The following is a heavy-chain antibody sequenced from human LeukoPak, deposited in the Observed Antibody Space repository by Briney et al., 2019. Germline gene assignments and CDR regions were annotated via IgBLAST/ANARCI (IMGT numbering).Heavy chain of an antibody. J-gene: IGHJ4*02. D-gene: IGHD5-12*01. CDR3: ARARGYSGYDSGYYFDY. CDR2: IIPILGIA. V-gene: IGHV1-69*04. CDR1: GGTFSSYA. Sequence: ASVKVSCKASGGTFSSYAISWVRQAPGQGLEWMGRIIPILGIANYAQKFQGRVTITADKSTSTAYMELSSLRSEDTAVYYCARARGYSGYDSGYYFDYWGQGTLVTVSS.